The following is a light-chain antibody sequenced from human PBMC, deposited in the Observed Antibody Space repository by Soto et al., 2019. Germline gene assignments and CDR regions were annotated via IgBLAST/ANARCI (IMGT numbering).Light chain of an antibody. Sequence: EIVLMQSPGILSLSPGERATLSCRASQSVSSNYLAWYQQKPGQAPRLLIDGASRRATGIPDRFSGSGSGTDFTLTISRLEPEDFAVYYCQQYGTSPPLTFGGGTKVEIK. CDR3: QQYGTSPPLT. J-gene: IGKJ4*01. V-gene: IGKV3-20*01. CDR2: GAS. CDR1: QSVSSNY.